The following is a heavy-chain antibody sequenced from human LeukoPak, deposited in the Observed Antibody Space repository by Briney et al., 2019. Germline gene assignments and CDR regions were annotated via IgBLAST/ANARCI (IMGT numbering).Heavy chain of an antibody. CDR1: GGSISSGGYY. V-gene: IGHV4-31*03. Sequence: SETPSLTCTVSGGSISSGGYYWSWIRQHPGKGLEWIGYIYYSGSTYYNPSLKSRVTISVDTSKNQFSLKLSSVTAADTAVYYCARVAVAGTDAFDIWGQGTMVTVSS. CDR3: ARVAVAGTDAFDI. D-gene: IGHD6-19*01. J-gene: IGHJ3*02. CDR2: IYYSGST.